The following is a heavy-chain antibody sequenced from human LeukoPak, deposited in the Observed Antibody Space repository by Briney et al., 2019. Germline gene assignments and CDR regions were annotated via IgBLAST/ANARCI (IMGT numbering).Heavy chain of an antibody. CDR3: ARGPKTYFFYSGSYYY. V-gene: IGHV4-34*01. J-gene: IGHJ4*02. CDR1: GGSISSYY. Sequence: SETLSLTCTVSGGSISSYYWSWIRQPPGKGLEWIGEINHSGSTNYNPSLKSRVTISVDTSKNQFSLKLSSVTAADTAVYYCARGPKTYFFYSGSYYYWGQGTLVTVSS. CDR2: INHSGST. D-gene: IGHD1-26*01.